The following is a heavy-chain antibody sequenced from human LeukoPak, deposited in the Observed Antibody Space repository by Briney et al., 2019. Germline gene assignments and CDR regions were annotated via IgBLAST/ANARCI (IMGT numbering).Heavy chain of an antibody. J-gene: IGHJ3*02. CDR3: ARDSNTMVRANAFDI. Sequence: SETLSLTCTVSGGSISSYYWSWIRQPAGKGLEWIGRIYTSGSTNYNPSPKSRVTMSVDTSKNQFSPKLSSVTAADTAVYYCARDSNTMVRANAFDIWGQGTMVTVSS. V-gene: IGHV4-4*07. D-gene: IGHD3-10*01. CDR1: GGSISSYY. CDR2: IYTSGST.